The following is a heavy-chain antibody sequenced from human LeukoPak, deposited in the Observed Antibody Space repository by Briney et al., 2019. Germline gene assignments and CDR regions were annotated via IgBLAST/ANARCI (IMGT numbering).Heavy chain of an antibody. CDR2: ISYDGSNK. D-gene: IGHD3-3*01. CDR1: GFTFSSYG. V-gene: IGHV3-30*18. J-gene: IGHJ6*02. Sequence: GGSLRLSCAASGFTFSSYGMHWVRQAPGKGLEWVAVISYDGSNKYYADSVKGRFTISRDNSKNTLYLQMNSLRAEDTAVYYCAEFRFLEETYGMDVWGQGTTVTVSS. CDR3: AEFRFLEETYGMDV.